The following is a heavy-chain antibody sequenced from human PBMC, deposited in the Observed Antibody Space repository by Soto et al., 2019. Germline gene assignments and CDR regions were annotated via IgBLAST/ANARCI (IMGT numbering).Heavy chain of an antibody. CDR3: ASDVPHNWYDS. V-gene: IGHV3-74*01. CDR2: INRDANDI. J-gene: IGHJ5*01. Sequence: EVQLVESGGGLVQPGGSLRLSCEASRGAFGDYWMHWVRQAPGKGLVWVSRINRDANDIIYADSVKGRFTASRDNAKNIVLVQMTSLRGEDTAVYYCASDVPHNWYDSWGQGTLVTVSS. CDR1: RGAFGDYW. D-gene: IGHD3-10*02.